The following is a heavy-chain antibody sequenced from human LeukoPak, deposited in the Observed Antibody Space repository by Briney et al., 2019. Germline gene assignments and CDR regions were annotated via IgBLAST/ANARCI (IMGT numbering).Heavy chain of an antibody. CDR2: VKSKNDGGST. CDR1: GFIFGSYS. D-gene: IGHD1-1*01. J-gene: IGHJ4*02. CDR3: VGRPWNFDY. Sequence: GGSLRLSCVTSGFIFGSYSMNWVRQAPGKGLEWVGRVKSKNDGGSTDYAAPVKGRFFISRDDSRGTLSLEMNSLKIEDTAVYFCVGRPWNFDYWGQGTLVTVSS. V-gene: IGHV3-15*01.